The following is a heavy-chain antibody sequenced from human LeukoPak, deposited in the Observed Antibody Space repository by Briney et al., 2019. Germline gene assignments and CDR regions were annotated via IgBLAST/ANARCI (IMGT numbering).Heavy chain of an antibody. D-gene: IGHD6-19*01. CDR3: ARTQWLVQGGWFDP. CDR1: GGSISSYY. V-gene: IGHV4-4*07. CDR2: IYTSGST. J-gene: IGHJ5*02. Sequence: SETLSLTCTVSGGSISSYYWSWIRQPAGKGLEWIGRIYTSGSTNYNPSLKSRVTMSVDTSKNQFSLKLSSVTAADTAVYYCARTQWLVQGGWFDPWGQGTLVTISS.